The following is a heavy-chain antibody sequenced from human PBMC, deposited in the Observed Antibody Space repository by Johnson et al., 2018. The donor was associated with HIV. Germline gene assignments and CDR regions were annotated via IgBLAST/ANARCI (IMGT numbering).Heavy chain of an antibody. CDR1: GFTFSSYG. CDR2: IWHDGRDV. J-gene: IGHJ3*02. Sequence: QVQLVESGGGVVQPGGSLRLSCAASGFTFSSYGIHWVRQAPGKGLEWVAFIWHDGRDVYYADSVKGRFTISRDNAKNSLYLQMNSLRAEDTAVYYCAKGGGQLWFYIAFDIWGQGTMVTVSS. CDR3: AKGGGQLWFYIAFDI. D-gene: IGHD5-18*01. V-gene: IGHV3-30*02.